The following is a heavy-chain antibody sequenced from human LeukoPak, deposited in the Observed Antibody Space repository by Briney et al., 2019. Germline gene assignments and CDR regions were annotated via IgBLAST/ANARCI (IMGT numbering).Heavy chain of an antibody. D-gene: IGHD2-21*02. CDR3: ARAGSDYCGGDCPKFDY. J-gene: IGHJ4*02. CDR2: INPSGGST. Sequence: ASVKVSCKASGYTFTSYYMHWVRQAPGQGLEWMGIINPSGGSTSYAQKFQGRVTMTRDTSTSTVYMDLSSLRCEDTAVYYCARAGSDYCGGDCPKFDYWGQGTLVTVSS. V-gene: IGHV1-46*01. CDR1: GYTFTSYY.